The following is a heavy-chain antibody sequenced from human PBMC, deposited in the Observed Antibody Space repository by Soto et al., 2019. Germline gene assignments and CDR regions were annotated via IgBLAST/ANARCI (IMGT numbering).Heavy chain of an antibody. J-gene: IGHJ4*02. CDR1: GGSIIGAGYY. CDR2: IYYSGST. CDR3: ARSNGPYFDY. V-gene: IGHV4-31*03. D-gene: IGHD2-8*01. Sequence: SETLSLTCTVSGGSIIGAGYYWNWVRQHPGKGLEWIGYIYYSGSTYYNASLKSRVSISVDTPKSQFSLKLSSVTAADTAMYYCARSNGPYFDYWGEGSLVTVSS.